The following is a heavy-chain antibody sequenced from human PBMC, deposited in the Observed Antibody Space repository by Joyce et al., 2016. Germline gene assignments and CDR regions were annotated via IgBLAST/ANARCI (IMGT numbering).Heavy chain of an antibody. D-gene: IGHD3-10*01. J-gene: IGHJ4*02. CDR1: GFTFSSYA. V-gene: IGHV3-30-3*01. CDR3: ARDLGGSFDY. CDR2: ISFDGSNK. Sequence: QVQLVESGGGVVQPGRSLRLSCAASGFTFSSYAMHWVRQAPGKGLEWVATISFDGSNKYYADSVRGRFTISRDNSKNTLFLQMNSLRPEDTAVYYCARDLGGSFDYWGQGTLVTVSS.